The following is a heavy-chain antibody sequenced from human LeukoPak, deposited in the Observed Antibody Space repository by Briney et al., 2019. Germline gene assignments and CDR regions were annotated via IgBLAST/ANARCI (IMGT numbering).Heavy chain of an antibody. J-gene: IGHJ4*02. D-gene: IGHD1-26*01. CDR3: TTRGGSFSIFDY. CDR2: IKSKTDGGTT. CDR1: GFTFDDYA. V-gene: IGHV3-15*01. Sequence: GRSLRLSCAASGFTFDDYAMHWVRQAPGKGLEWVGRIKSKTDGGTTDYAAPVKGRFTISRDDSKNTLYLQMNSLKTEDTAVYYCTTRGGSFSIFDYWGQGTLVTVSS.